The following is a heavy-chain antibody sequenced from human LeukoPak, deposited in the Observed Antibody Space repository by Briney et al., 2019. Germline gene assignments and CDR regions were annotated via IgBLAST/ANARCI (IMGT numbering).Heavy chain of an antibody. J-gene: IGHJ5*02. Sequence: PSGTLSLTCAVSGGSISSSNWWSWVRQPPGKGLEWIGGIYHGETTKYNPSLNGRVTTSVDNSRNQVSLRVTSVTAADTAVYYCAKETDYSHPNLFDPWGQGTLVTVSS. V-gene: IGHV4-4*02. CDR1: GGSISSSNW. CDR2: IYHGETT. CDR3: AKETDYSHPNLFDP. D-gene: IGHD4-11*01.